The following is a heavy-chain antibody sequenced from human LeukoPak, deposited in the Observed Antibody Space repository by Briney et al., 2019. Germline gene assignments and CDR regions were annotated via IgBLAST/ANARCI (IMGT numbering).Heavy chain of an antibody. Sequence: GGSLRLSCAASGFTFSDCSIHWVRQASGKVLEWVGLIDKKTKNYETAYAASVRGRFTISRDDSQNTAYLQMYSLETEDTALYYCTRDAGTYNWLDPWGQGTLVTVSS. CDR1: GFTFSDCS. V-gene: IGHV3-73*01. D-gene: IGHD1-26*01. CDR3: TRDAGTYNWLDP. J-gene: IGHJ5*02. CDR2: IDKKTKNYET.